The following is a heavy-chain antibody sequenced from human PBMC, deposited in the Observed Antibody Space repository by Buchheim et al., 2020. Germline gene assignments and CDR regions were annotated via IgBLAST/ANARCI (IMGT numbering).Heavy chain of an antibody. CDR3: ASERITIFGVPGGRFDY. Sequence: QVHLQQWGAGLLKPSETLSLTCAVYGGSFSGFYWSWIRQHPGKGLEWIGYIYYSGSTYYNPSLKSRVTISVDTSKNQFSLKLSSVTAADTAVYYCASERITIFGVPGGRFDYWGQGTL. D-gene: IGHD3-3*01. V-gene: IGHV4-34*02. J-gene: IGHJ4*02. CDR2: IYYSGST. CDR1: GGSFSGFY.